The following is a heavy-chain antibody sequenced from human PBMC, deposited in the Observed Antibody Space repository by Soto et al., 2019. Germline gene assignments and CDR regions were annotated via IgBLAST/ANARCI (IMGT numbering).Heavy chain of an antibody. CDR2: VSSSGNS. CDR3: VGRLTYIYNYFDS. D-gene: IGHD2-21*01. J-gene: IGHJ4*02. Sequence: TLSLTCTVSGDSISSATHYWNWIRQHPGKGLEWIGYVSSSGNSYYSPSLKSRVFMSVDTSKNLFSLKLSSVTAADTAIYYCVGRLTYIYNYFDSWGQGTQVTVSS. CDR1: GDSISSATHY. V-gene: IGHV4-31*03.